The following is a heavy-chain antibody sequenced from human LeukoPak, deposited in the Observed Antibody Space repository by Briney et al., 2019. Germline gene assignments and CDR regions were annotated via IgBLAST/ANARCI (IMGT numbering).Heavy chain of an antibody. CDR2: ISTGSVYI. CDR1: GFTFSSYS. Sequence: GGSLRLSCPASGFTFSSYSMNWVRQAPGRGPEWVSSISTGSVYIYYADSVKGRFTTSRDNANNSVFLQVNSLRAEDTAVYYCARDGAYSSSWYFDYWGQGTMVGVCS. V-gene: IGHV3-21*01. J-gene: IGHJ4*02. CDR3: ARDGAYSSSWYFDY. D-gene: IGHD6-13*01.